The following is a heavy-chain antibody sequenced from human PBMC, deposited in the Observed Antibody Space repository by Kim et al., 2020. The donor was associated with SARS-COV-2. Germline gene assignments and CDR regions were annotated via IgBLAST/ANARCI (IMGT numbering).Heavy chain of an antibody. Sequence: GGSLRLSCSASGLTFSSYAMSWVRQAPGKGLEWVTGISGSGGGTYYADSVNGPFTISRDNSKNTLYLQMNSLRAEDTAVYYCANYDSGNSYAFDIWGQGTMVTVSS. CDR3: ANYDSGNSYAFDI. D-gene: IGHD3-10*01. J-gene: IGHJ3*02. CDR2: ISGSGGGT. CDR1: GLTFSSYA. V-gene: IGHV3-23*01.